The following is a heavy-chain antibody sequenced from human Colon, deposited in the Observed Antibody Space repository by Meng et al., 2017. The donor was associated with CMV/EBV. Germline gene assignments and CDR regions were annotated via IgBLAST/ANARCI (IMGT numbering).Heavy chain of an antibody. CDR1: GGSISGHY. Sequence: QVQLQKSGPGLVKPSETLSLTCTVSGGSISGHYWTWIRRPAGEGLQWLGRIYSNGRIDENYSLRSRVTISVDTSKNQLSLRLTSVTAADTAVYYCGRAGARGVPIDVWGRGTLVTVSS. D-gene: IGHD3-10*01. CDR3: GRAGARGVPIDV. CDR2: IYSNGRI. V-gene: IGHV4-4*07. J-gene: IGHJ1*01.